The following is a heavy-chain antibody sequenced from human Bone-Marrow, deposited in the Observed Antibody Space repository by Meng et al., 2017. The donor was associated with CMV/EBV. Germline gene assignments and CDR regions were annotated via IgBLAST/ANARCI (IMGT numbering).Heavy chain of an antibody. CDR2: IDYSGST. V-gene: IGHV4-34*01. J-gene: IGHJ4*02. D-gene: IGHD3-22*01. Sequence: SETLSLTCAVYGGSFSGYYWSWIRQPPGKGLEWIGSIDYSGSTYYNPSLKSRVTISVDTSKNQFSLKLSSVTAADTAVYYCARDYYYDSSGYGYWGQGRLVPVSS. CDR3: ARDYYYDSSGYGY. CDR1: GGSFSGYY.